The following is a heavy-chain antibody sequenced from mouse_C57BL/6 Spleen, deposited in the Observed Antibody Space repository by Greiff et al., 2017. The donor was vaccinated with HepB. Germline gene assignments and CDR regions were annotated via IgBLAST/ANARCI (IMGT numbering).Heavy chain of an antibody. Sequence: QVQLQQSGAELVRPGASVTLSCKASGYTFTDYEMHWVKQTPVHCLEWIGAIDPETGGTAYNQKFKGKAILTADKSSSTAYMELRSLTSEDSAVYYCTRSSTTVVATDWYFDVWGTGTTVTVSS. J-gene: IGHJ1*03. CDR2: IDPETGGT. CDR1: GYTFTDYE. CDR3: TRSSTTVVATDWYFDV. V-gene: IGHV1-15*01. D-gene: IGHD1-1*01.